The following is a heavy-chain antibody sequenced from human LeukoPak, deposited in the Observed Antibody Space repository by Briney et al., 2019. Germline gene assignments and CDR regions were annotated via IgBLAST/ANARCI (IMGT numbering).Heavy chain of an antibody. D-gene: IGHD6-13*01. Sequence: SEILSLTCTVSGGSISSGSYYWSWIRQPAGKGLEWIGRIYTSGSTNYNPSLKSRVTIAVDTSKNQFSLKLSSVTAADTAVYYCVRGGSSSWPYYYYYMDVWGKGTTVTVSS. J-gene: IGHJ6*03. CDR2: IYTSGST. CDR3: VRGGSSSWPYYYYYMDV. V-gene: IGHV4-61*02. CDR1: GGSISSGSYY.